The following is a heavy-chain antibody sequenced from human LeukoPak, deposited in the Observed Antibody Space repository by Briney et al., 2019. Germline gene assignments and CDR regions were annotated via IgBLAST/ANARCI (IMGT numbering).Heavy chain of an antibody. CDR3: VTDENAYSYGA. D-gene: IGHD2-21*01. Sequence: PGGSLRLSCAASGFTFSSYGMNWVRQAPEKGLEWVGRIKSNAEGGTTDYAAPVEGRFTISRDDSKNTLFLQMNSLKVEDTAVYYCVTDENAYSYGAWGQGTLVTVSS. CDR2: IKSNAEGGTT. J-gene: IGHJ5*02. V-gene: IGHV3-15*01. CDR1: GFTFSSYG.